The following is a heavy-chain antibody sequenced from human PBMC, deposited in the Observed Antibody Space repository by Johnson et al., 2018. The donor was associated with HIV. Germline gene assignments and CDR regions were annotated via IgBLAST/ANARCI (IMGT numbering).Heavy chain of an antibody. D-gene: IGHD5-12*01. V-gene: IGHV3-30*02. CDR3: AKDDAYSGYGDDAFDI. CDR1: GFTFSSYG. CDR2: IRYDGSNK. J-gene: IGHJ3*02. Sequence: QVHLVESGGGVVQPGGSLRLSCAASGFTFSSYGMHWVRQAPGKGLEWVAFIRYDGSNKYYADSVKGRFTISRDNSKNTLYLQMNSLRAEDTAVDYCAKDDAYSGYGDDAFDIWGQGTMVTVAS.